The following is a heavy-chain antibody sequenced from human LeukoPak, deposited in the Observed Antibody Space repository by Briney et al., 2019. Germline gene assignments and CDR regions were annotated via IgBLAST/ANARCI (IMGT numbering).Heavy chain of an antibody. Sequence: GGSLRLSCAASGFTFRSYAMHWVRQAPGKGLEWVAVISDDGSRQHYADFLEGRFTISRDNSKNTVSLQMSSPTSEDTAVYFCVREQPGDGWSGFDYWGQGTLVTVSS. CDR3: VREQPGDGWSGFDY. J-gene: IGHJ4*02. V-gene: IGHV3-30*15. CDR1: GFTFRSYA. CDR2: ISDDGSRQ. D-gene: IGHD6-19*01.